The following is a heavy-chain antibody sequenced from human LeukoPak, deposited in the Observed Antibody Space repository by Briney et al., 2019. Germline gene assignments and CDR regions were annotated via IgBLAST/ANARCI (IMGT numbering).Heavy chain of an antibody. CDR1: GYTFTGYY. CDR3: ARDDGFGELSFDY. D-gene: IGHD3-10*01. Sequence: GASVKVSCKASGYTFTGYYMHRVRQAPGQGREWMGWINPNSGGTNYAQKFQGRVTMTRDTSISTAYMELSRLRSDDTAVYYCARDDGFGELSFDYWGQGTLVTVSS. CDR2: INPNSGGT. V-gene: IGHV1-2*02. J-gene: IGHJ4*02.